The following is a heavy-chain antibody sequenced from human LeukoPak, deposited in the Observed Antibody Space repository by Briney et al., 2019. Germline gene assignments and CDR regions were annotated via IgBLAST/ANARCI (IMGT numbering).Heavy chain of an antibody. Sequence: GGSLRLSCAASGFTFSSYSMNWVRQAPGKGLEWVSYISSSSSTIYYADSVKGRFTISRDNAKNSLYLQMNSLRAEDTAVYYCARSIRRPDDYWGQGTLVTVSS. CDR3: ARSIRRPDDY. CDR2: ISSSSSTI. CDR1: GFTFSSYS. V-gene: IGHV3-48*01. D-gene: IGHD6-6*01. J-gene: IGHJ4*02.